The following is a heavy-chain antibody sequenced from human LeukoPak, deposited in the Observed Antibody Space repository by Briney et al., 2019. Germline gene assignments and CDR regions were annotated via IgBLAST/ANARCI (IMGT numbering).Heavy chain of an antibody. V-gene: IGHV4-30-4*01. CDR3: ARDPGRTYYYDSSGFDY. CDR2: IYYSGST. CDR1: GGSISSGDYD. D-gene: IGHD3-22*01. Sequence: SETLSLTCTVSGGSISSGDYDWSWIRQPPGKGLEWIGYIYYSGSTYYNPSLKSRVTISVDTSKNQFSLKLSSVTAADTAVYYCARDPGRTYYYDSSGFDYWGQGTLVTVSS. J-gene: IGHJ4*02.